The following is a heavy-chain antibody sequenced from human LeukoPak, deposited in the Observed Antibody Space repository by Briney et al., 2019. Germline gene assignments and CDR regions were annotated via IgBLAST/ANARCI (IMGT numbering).Heavy chain of an antibody. CDR2: INPNNGGT. CDR1: GYTFTDYY. Sequence: GASVRVSCKASGYTFTDYYIHWVRQAPGQGLEWMGWINPNNGGTNSAHTFQGRVTLTRYTPINTAYMELSSLGSDDTAVYYCARARLSYQHLVPADYWGRGTLVTVSS. V-gene: IGHV1-2*02. CDR3: ARARLSYQHLVPADY. J-gene: IGHJ4*02. D-gene: IGHD6-6*01.